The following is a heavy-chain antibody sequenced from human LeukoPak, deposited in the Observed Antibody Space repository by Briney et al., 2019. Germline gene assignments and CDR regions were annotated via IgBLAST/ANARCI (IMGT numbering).Heavy chain of an antibody. J-gene: IGHJ3*02. V-gene: IGHV4-30-2*03. D-gene: IGHD2-21*02. Sequence: TFGDYAMSWVRQAPGKGLEWIGSIYYSGSTYYNPSLKSRVTISVDTSKSQFSLKLSSVTAADTAVYYCARHYCGGDCSSFNAFDIWGQGTMVTVSS. CDR1: TFGDYA. CDR3: ARHYCGGDCSSFNAFDI. CDR2: IYYSGST.